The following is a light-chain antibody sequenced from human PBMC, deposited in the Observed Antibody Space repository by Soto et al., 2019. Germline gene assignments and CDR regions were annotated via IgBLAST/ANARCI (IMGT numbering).Light chain of an antibody. V-gene: IGLV2-8*01. CDR1: SSDVGGYNY. CDR3: SSYAASNNFYFV. Sequence: LTHPPSASGSPGQSVTISCTGTSSDVGGYNYVSWYQQYPGRAPKLMTYEVTKRPSGVPDRFSGSKSGNTASLTVSGLQAEDEADYYCSSYAASNNFYFVFGGGTKVTVL. CDR2: EVT. J-gene: IGLJ3*02.